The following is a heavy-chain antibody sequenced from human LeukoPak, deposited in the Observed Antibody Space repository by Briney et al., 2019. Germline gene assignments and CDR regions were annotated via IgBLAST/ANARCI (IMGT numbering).Heavy chain of an antibody. V-gene: IGHV3-48*01. CDR1: GFTFSTYT. CDR3: ARGAYYYED. CDR2: ISSSSSTI. J-gene: IGHJ4*02. Sequence: GGSLRLSCAASGFTFSTYTMNWVRQAPGKGLEWVTSISSSSSTIYYADSVKGRFTISRDNAKSSLYLQMNSLRAEDTAVYYCARGAYYYEDWGQGTLVTVSS. D-gene: IGHD3-22*01.